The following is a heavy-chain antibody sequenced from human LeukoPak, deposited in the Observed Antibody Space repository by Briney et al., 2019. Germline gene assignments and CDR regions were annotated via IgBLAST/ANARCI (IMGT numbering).Heavy chain of an antibody. Sequence: PSETLSLTCAVYGGSFSGYYWSWIRQPPGKGLEWIGEINHSGSTNYNPSLKSRVTISVDTSKNQFSLKLSSVTAADTAVYYCARAPYYYGSGSEKNWYFDLWGRGTLVTVSS. D-gene: IGHD3-10*01. V-gene: IGHV4-34*01. J-gene: IGHJ2*01. CDR3: ARAPYYYGSGSEKNWYFDL. CDR2: INHSGST. CDR1: GGSFSGYY.